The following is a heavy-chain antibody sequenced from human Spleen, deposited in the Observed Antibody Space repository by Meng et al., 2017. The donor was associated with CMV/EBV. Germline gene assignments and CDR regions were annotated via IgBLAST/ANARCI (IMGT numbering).Heavy chain of an antibody. J-gene: IGHJ5*02. CDR3: ARDLGGATSSWFDP. Sequence: ASVKVSCKASGYTFTGYYMHWVRQAPGQGLEWMGWINPNSGGTNYAQKFQGRVTMTRDTSISTAYMELSSLRSDDTAVYYCARDLGGATSSWFDPWGQGTLVTVSS. CDR2: INPNSGGT. D-gene: IGHD1-26*01. CDR1: GYTFTGYY. V-gene: IGHV1-2*02.